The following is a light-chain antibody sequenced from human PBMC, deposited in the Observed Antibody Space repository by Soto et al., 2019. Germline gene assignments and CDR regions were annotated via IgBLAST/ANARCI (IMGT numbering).Light chain of an antibody. CDR3: LQTIRLPYT. Sequence: DIVMTQTPLSLSVTPGQPASISCKSSQTLLRSDGKNYMYWYLQKPGQPPQLLISEVSNRFSGVPEKFSGRGSGTDFTLKISRVAAEDVGVYYCLQTIRLPYTFGQGTKLEIK. CDR2: EVS. J-gene: IGKJ2*01. V-gene: IGKV2D-29*01. CDR1: QTLLRSDGKNY.